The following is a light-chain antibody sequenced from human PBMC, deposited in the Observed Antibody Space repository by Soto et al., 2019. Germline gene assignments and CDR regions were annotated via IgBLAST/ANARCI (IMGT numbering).Light chain of an antibody. Sequence: QSVLTQSPSASASLGASVKLTCTLSSGHGNYVIAWHQQQPEKGPRYLMKVKSDGSHNKGDGIPDRFSGSSSGAERYLAISSIQSEDEADYYCQTWDTGIVVFGGGTKVTVL. CDR1: SGHGNYV. CDR2: VKSDGSH. J-gene: IGLJ2*01. V-gene: IGLV4-69*01. CDR3: QTWDTGIVV.